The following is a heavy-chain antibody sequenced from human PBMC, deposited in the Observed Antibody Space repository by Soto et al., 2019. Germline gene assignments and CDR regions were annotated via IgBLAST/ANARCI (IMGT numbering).Heavy chain of an antibody. D-gene: IGHD3-10*01. CDR1: GGSISSSSYY. J-gene: IGHJ3*02. CDR3: ARPQEPKPILWFGELRGMGAFDI. Sequence: SETLSLTCTVSGGSISSSSYYWGWIRQPPGKGLEWIGSIYYSGSTYYNPSLKSRVTISVDTSKNQFSLKLSSVAAADTAVYYCARPQEPKPILWFGELRGMGAFDIWGQGTMVT. CDR2: IYYSGST. V-gene: IGHV4-39*01.